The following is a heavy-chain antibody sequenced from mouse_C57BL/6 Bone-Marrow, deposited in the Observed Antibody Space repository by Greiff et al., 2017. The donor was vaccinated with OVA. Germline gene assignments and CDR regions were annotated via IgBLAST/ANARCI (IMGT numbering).Heavy chain of an antibody. Sequence: EVQLQQSVAELVRPGASVKLSCTASGFNIKNNYMHWVKQRPEQGLEWIGRIDPANGNTKYDPKFQGKATITADTSSTTAYLQLSILTSEDTAIYDCARERNILLRCAYWGQGTLVTVSA. V-gene: IGHV14-3*01. CDR1: GFNIKNNY. CDR2: IDPANGNT. CDR3: ARERNILLRCAY. D-gene: IGHD1-1*01. J-gene: IGHJ3*01.